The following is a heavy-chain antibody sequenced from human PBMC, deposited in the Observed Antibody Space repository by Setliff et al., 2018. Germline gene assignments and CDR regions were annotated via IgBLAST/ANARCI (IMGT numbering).Heavy chain of an antibody. Sequence: GGSLRLSCTASGFTLSDYYIDWVRQAPGKGLEWVGRTRSKVESFTTEYAASVRGRFTISRDNSKNSLYLQMNSLKTEDTAVYYCTTDVTGSYYQEIHYWGQGTLVTVSS. D-gene: IGHD1-26*01. CDR3: TTDVTGSYYQEIHY. J-gene: IGHJ4*02. CDR1: GFTLSDYY. CDR2: TRSKVESFTT. V-gene: IGHV3-72*01.